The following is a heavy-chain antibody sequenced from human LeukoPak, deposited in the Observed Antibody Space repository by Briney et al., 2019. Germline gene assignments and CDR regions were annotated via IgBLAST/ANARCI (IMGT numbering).Heavy chain of an antibody. J-gene: IGHJ4*02. Sequence: ASVKVSCKASGYTFTGYYMHWVRQAPGQGLEWMGWINPNHGDTNYAQKFQDRVSMTRDTSISTAYMHLSRLRSDDTAVYYCARSPHILTGENFDYWGQGTLLTVSS. D-gene: IGHD3-9*01. CDR3: ARSPHILTGENFDY. CDR1: GYTFTGYY. CDR2: INPNHGDT. V-gene: IGHV1-2*02.